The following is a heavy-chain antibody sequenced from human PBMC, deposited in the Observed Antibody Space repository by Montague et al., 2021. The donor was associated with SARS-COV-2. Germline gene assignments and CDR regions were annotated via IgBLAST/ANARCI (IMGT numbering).Heavy chain of an antibody. CDR3: ARLRNGVVPSPILGVGPYYSYYYMDV. CDR2: INHGGST. D-gene: IGHD3-10*01. CDR1: NESFSDYY. J-gene: IGHJ6*03. V-gene: IGHV4-34*01. Sequence: SETLSLTCAVYNESFSDYYWSWIRQPPGKGLEWIGEINHGGSTKYSPSLKSRLTISADTSKNQFSLKLTSVAAADTAVYYCARLRNGVVPSPILGVGPYYSYYYMDVWGRGTAVTVSS.